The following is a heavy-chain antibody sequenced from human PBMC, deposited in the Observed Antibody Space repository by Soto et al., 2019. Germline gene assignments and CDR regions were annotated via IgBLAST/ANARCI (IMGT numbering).Heavy chain of an antibody. CDR3: ARDPIAGAARYYGMDG. CDR1: GFTFSSYA. Sequence: PGGSLRLSCAASGFTFSSYAMHWVRQAPGKGLEWVAVISYDGSNKYYADSVKGRFTISRDNSKNTLYLQMNSLRAEDTAVYYCARDPIAGAARYYGMDGWGQGTTVTV. CDR2: ISYDGSNK. V-gene: IGHV3-30-3*01. D-gene: IGHD6-13*01. J-gene: IGHJ6*02.